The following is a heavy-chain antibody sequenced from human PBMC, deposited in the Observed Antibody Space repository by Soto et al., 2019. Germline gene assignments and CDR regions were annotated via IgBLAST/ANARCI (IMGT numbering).Heavy chain of an antibody. CDR3: ARGPPKKLELVADHGIYYFDY. D-gene: IGHD1-7*01. Sequence: SETLSLTCAVYGGSFSGYYWSWIRQPPGKGLEWIGEINHSGSTNYNPSLKSRVTISVDTSKNQFSLKLSSVTAADTAVYYCARGPPKKLELVADHGIYYFDYWGQGTLVTVSS. J-gene: IGHJ4*02. CDR1: GGSFSGYY. CDR2: INHSGST. V-gene: IGHV4-34*01.